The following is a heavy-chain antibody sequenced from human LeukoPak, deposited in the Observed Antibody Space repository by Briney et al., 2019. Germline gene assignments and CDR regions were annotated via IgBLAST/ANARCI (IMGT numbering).Heavy chain of an antibody. V-gene: IGHV3-30*03. CDR1: GFTFSSCG. CDR2: ISYDGRNK. CDR3: ARGPPRGWYYFDY. D-gene: IGHD6-19*01. J-gene: IGHJ4*02. Sequence: PGGSLRLSCAASGFTFSSCGMHWVRQTPGKGLEWVAVISYDGRNKYYADSVRGRFTISRDNSKNTLYLQMNSLRAEDTAVYYCARGPPRGWYYFDYWGQGTLVTVSS.